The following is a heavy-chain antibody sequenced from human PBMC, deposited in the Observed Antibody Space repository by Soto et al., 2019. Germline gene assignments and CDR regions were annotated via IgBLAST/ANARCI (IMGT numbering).Heavy chain of an antibody. J-gene: IGHJ4*02. D-gene: IGHD3-10*01. CDR3: ATSNYGERD. Sequence: ELQVLESGGGLVQPGGSLRLTCAASGFTLSEYGTSWVRQAPGKGLEWVSFVSGSGDSTYYTDSVKGRFTISRDSSKNTGCLQKNRLRAEGPAVYYWATSNYGERDWGQGTLVTVSS. CDR2: VSGSGDST. V-gene: IGHV3-23*01. CDR1: GFTLSEYG.